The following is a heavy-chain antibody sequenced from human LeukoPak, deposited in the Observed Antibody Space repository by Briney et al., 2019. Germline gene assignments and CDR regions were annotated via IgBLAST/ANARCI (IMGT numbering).Heavy chain of an antibody. CDR2: IYYSGST. CDR3: ARGSPGIRDYYYYMDV. CDR1: GGSISSYY. V-gene: IGHV4-59*01. Sequence: PSETLSLTCSVSGGSISSYYWSWIRQPPGKGLEWIGYIYYSGSTNYNPSLKSRATISVDTSKNQFSLKLSSVTAAGTAVYYCARGSPGIRDYYYYMDVWGKGTTVTISS. D-gene: IGHD5-18*01. J-gene: IGHJ6*03.